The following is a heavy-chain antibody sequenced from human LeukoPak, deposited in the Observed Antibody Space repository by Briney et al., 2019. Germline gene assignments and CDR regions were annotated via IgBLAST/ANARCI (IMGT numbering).Heavy chain of an antibody. CDR3: AAYPMQLVQGNFDY. V-gene: IGHV1-24*01. D-gene: IGHD6-13*01. Sequence: ASVKVSCKVSGYTLTELSMHWVRQAPGKGLEWMGGFDPEDGETIYAQKFQGRVTMTEDTSTDTAYMELSSLRSEDTAVYYCAAYPMQLVQGNFDYWGQGTLVTVSS. CDR2: FDPEDGET. J-gene: IGHJ4*02. CDR1: GYTLTELS.